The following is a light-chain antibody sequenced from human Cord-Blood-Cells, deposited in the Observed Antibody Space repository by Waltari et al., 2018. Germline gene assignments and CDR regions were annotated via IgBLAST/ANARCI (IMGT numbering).Light chain of an antibody. V-gene: IGLV2-11*01. CDR1: SRDVGGHNY. J-gene: IGLJ3*02. CDR2: DVS. CDR3: CSYAGSYTWV. Sequence: QSALTPPRSVSGSPGQSVTISCTGTSRDVGGHNYVSWYQQHPGKAPKLMIYDVSKRPSGVPDRFSGSKSGNTASLTISGLQAEDEADYYCCSYAGSYTWVFGGGTKLTVL.